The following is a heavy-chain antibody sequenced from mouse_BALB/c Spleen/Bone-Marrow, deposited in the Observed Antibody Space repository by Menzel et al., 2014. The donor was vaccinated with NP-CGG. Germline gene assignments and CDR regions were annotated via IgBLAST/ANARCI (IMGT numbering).Heavy chain of an antibody. CDR3: ARDGEYRYDWFAY. CDR1: GFTFXYYY. D-gene: IGHD2-14*01. V-gene: IGHV5-4*02. J-gene: IGHJ3*01. Sequence: EVQGVESGGGLVKPGGSLKLSCTASGFTFXYYYMYWVRQTPEKRLEWVATISDGGDYTYYLDSVKGRFTISRDNAKNNLYLQMSSLKSEDTAMYYCARDGEYRYDWFAYWGQGTLVTVSA. CDR2: ISDGGDYT.